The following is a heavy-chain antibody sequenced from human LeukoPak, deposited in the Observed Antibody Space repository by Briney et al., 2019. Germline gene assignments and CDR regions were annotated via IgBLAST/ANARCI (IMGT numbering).Heavy chain of an antibody. J-gene: IGHJ4*02. CDR2: ISDSGGST. Sequence: QPGGSLRLSCSASGFPFSSYAMHWVRQAPGKGLEYVSAISDSGGSTYYADSVKGRFTISRDNSKNTLYLQMSSLRAEDTAVYYCATEQPTPGGYDYWGQGTLVTVSS. D-gene: IGHD3-16*01. CDR1: GFPFSSYA. CDR3: ATEQPTPGGYDY. V-gene: IGHV3-64D*09.